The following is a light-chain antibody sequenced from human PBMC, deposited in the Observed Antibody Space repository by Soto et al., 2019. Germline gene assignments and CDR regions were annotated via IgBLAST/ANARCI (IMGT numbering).Light chain of an antibody. V-gene: IGLV2-23*02. Sequence: QSALTQPASVSGCPGQSITISCTGTSSDVGSYNLVSWYQQHPGKAPKLMIYEVNKRPSGVSNRFSGSKSGNTASLTISGLQAEDEADYYCCSYAGSSSLFGGGTKLTVL. J-gene: IGLJ2*01. CDR2: EVN. CDR1: SSDVGSYNL. CDR3: CSYAGSSSL.